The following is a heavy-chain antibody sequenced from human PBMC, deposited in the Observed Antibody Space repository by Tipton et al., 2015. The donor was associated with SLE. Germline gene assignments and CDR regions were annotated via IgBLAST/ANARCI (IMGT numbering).Heavy chain of an antibody. D-gene: IGHD3-22*01. CDR2: IYYSGTT. CDR3: ARSSGHSFDL. Sequence: TLSLTCTVSGGSISSSSYYWGWIRQPPGKGLKWIGSIYYSGTTYYNPSLKSRVTISVDTSKNQFSLKLSSVTAADTAVYYCARSSGHSFDLWGRGTLVTVSS. J-gene: IGHJ2*01. CDR1: GGSISSSSYY. V-gene: IGHV4-39*07.